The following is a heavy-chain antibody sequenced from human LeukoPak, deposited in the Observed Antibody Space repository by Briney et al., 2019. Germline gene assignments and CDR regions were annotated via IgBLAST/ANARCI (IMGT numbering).Heavy chain of an antibody. CDR2: IYIDGTTK. D-gene: IGHD2-21*02. J-gene: IGHJ3*02. CDR1: GFAFSRYW. V-gene: IGHV3-74*01. Sequence: GGSLRLSCAASGFAFSRYWMHWIRQAPGKGLVWVSAIYIDGTTKRYADSVKGRFTISRDNAKNTLYLQMNSLSVEDTAVYYCASLVVTDDWAFDIWGQGTMVTVSS. CDR3: ASLVVTDDWAFDI.